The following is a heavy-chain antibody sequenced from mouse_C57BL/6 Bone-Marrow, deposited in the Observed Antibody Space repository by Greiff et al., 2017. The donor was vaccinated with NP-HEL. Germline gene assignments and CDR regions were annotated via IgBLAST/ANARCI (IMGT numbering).Heavy chain of an antibody. V-gene: IGHV5-4*01. CDR2: ISDGGSYT. CDR3: ARGYYDSDY. Sequence: EVQGVESGGGLVKPGGSLKLSCAASGFTFSSYAMSWVRQTPEKRLEWVATISDGGSYTYYPDNVKGRFTIARDNAKNNLYLQMSHLKSEDTAMYYCARGYYDSDYWGQGTTLTVAS. CDR1: GFTFSSYA. J-gene: IGHJ2*01. D-gene: IGHD2-4*01.